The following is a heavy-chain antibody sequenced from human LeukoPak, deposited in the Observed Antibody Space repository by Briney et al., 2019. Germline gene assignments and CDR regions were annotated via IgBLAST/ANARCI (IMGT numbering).Heavy chain of an antibody. V-gene: IGHV3-11*01. CDR2: ISSSGSTI. CDR3: ARDGVVVAATPISDGPAFDY. J-gene: IGHJ4*02. Sequence: GGSLRLSCAASGFTFSDYYMSWIRQAPGKGLEWVSYISSSGSTIYYADSVKGRFTISRDNAKNSLYLQMNSLRAEDTAVYYCARDGVVVAATPISDGPAFDYWGQGTLVTVSS. D-gene: IGHD2-15*01. CDR1: GFTFSDYY.